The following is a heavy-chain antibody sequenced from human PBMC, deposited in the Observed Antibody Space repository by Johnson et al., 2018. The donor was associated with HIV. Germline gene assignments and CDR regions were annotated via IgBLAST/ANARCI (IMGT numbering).Heavy chain of an antibody. Sequence: QVQLVESGGGVVQPGRSLRLSCAASGFTFSGYAMHWVRQAPGKGLEWVAVIYYDGTNKHYADSVKGRFTISRDNSKNTLYLQINSLRSEDTAVYYCAKGNGDYRGDAFDIWGQGTMVTVSS. CDR3: AKGNGDYRGDAFDI. J-gene: IGHJ3*02. CDR2: IYYDGTNK. D-gene: IGHD4-17*01. CDR1: GFTFSGYA. V-gene: IGHV3-30*18.